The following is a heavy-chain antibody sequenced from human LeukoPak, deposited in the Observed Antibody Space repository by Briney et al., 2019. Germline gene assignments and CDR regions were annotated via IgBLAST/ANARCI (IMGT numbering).Heavy chain of an antibody. V-gene: IGHV1-2*02. Sequence: ASVKVSCKASGYTFTGYHMHWVRQAPGQGLEWMGWINPNSGGTSYAQKFQGRVTMTGDTSISTAYMELSRLSSDDTAIYYCAGRPGIATVPIFDYWGQGTLVTVSS. CDR2: INPNSGGT. CDR1: GYTFTGYH. CDR3: AGRPGIATVPIFDY. J-gene: IGHJ4*02. D-gene: IGHD6-25*01.